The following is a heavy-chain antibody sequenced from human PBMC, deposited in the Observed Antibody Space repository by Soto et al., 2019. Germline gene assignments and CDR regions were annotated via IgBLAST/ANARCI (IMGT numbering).Heavy chain of an antibody. J-gene: IGHJ4*02. V-gene: IGHV1-3*01. CDR3: ARGTRSSIFDY. CDR2: INAGNGNT. D-gene: IGHD4-17*01. Sequence: ASVKVSCKASGYTFTSYGISWVRQAPGQGLEWMGWINAGNGNTKYSQKFQGRVTITRDTSASTAYMELSSLRSEDTAVYYCARGTRSSIFDYWGQGTLVTVSS. CDR1: GYTFTSYG.